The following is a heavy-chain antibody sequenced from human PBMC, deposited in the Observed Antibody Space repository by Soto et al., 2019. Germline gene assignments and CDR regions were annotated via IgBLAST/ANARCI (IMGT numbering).Heavy chain of an antibody. Sequence: SWGSLKLSCAGSGFTFSSHSMNWVRQAPGKGLEWVSTISVSGSYVNYADSVKGRFSISRDNAKNFLYLQMNRLRAEDTAIYYCARVGYCDHRTVWGQGTTVTVSS. CDR1: GFTFSSHS. V-gene: IGHV3-21*04. CDR3: ARVGYCDHRTV. J-gene: IGHJ6*02. CDR2: ISVSGSYV. D-gene: IGHD3-22*01.